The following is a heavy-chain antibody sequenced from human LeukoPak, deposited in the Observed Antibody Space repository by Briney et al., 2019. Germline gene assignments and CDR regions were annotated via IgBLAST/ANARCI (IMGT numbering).Heavy chain of an antibody. D-gene: IGHD3-10*01. CDR2: INRSGNTV. V-gene: IGHV3-11*01. J-gene: IGHJ4*02. CDR1: GFTFSDYY. CDR3: AREGPMLRGVIGGKIDY. Sequence: GGSLRLSCAASGFTFSDYYMSWIRQAPGKGLEWLSYINRSGNTVYYADSVKGRFTISRDNAKSSLYLQMNSLRAEDTAVYYCAREGPMLRGVIGGKIDYWGQGTLVTVSS.